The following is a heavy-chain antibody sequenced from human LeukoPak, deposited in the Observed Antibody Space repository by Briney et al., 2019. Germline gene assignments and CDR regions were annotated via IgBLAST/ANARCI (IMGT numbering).Heavy chain of an antibody. V-gene: IGHV3-23*01. CDR3: AKDSRSGSSLDY. CDR2: ISGSGGST. J-gene: IGHJ4*02. Sequence: GGSLRLSCAASGFTFSGYAMSWVRQAPGKGLEWVSAISGSGGSTYYADSVKGRFTISRDNSKNTLYLQMNSLRAEDTAVYYCAKDSRSGSSLDYWGQGTLVTVSS. CDR1: GFTFSGYA. D-gene: IGHD3-10*01.